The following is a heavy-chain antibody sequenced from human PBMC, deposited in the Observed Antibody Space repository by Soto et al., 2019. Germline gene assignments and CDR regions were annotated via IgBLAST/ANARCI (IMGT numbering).Heavy chain of an antibody. D-gene: IGHD6-6*01. V-gene: IGHV4-39*01. CDR3: ARHWSIAARWAWYFDL. J-gene: IGHJ2*01. CDR1: GGSISSSSYY. CDR2: IYYSGST. Sequence: QLQLQESGPGLVKPSETLSLTCTVSGGSISSSSYYWGWIRQPPGKGLEWIGSIYYSGSTYYNPSLKSRVTISVDTSKNQFSLKLSSVTAADTAVYYCARHWSIAARWAWYFDLWGRGTLVTVSS.